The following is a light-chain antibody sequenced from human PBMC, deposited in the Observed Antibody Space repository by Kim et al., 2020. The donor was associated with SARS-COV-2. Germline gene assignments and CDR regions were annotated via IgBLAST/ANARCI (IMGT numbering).Light chain of an antibody. J-gene: IGKJ2*01. V-gene: IGKV3-15*01. Sequence: EIVMMQSPATLSVSPGERATLSCRASQSVSSNLAWYQQKPGQAPRLLIYGASTRATGIPARFSGSGSGTEFTLTISSLQSEDFAVYYCQQYNNWPPMYTFGQGTKLEI. CDR1: QSVSSN. CDR2: GAS. CDR3: QQYNNWPPMYT.